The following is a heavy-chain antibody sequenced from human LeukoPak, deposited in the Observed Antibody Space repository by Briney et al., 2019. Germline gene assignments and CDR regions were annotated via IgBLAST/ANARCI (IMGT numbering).Heavy chain of an antibody. Sequence: GASVKVSCKASGYTFTGYYMHWVRQAPGQGLEWMGWINPNSGGTNHAQKFQGRVTMTRDTSISTAYMELSRLRSDDTAVYYCARVGKPYYGSGSYRGYFDYWGQGTLVTVSS. V-gene: IGHV1-2*02. CDR3: ARVGKPYYGSGSYRGYFDY. CDR1: GYTFTGYY. J-gene: IGHJ4*02. CDR2: INPNSGGT. D-gene: IGHD3-10*01.